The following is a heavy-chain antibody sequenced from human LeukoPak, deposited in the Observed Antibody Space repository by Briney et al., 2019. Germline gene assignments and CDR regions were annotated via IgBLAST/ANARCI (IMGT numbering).Heavy chain of an antibody. CDR1: GGSFSGYY. CDR3: ARGKDTAMGTAFDI. D-gene: IGHD5-18*01. V-gene: IGHV4-34*01. J-gene: IGHJ3*02. CDR2: INHSGST. Sequence: KPSETLSLTCAVYGGSFSGYYWSWIRQPPGKGLDWIGEINHSGSTNYNPSLKSRVTISVDTSKNQFSLKLSSVTAADTAVYYCARGKDTAMGTAFDIWGRGTMVTVSS.